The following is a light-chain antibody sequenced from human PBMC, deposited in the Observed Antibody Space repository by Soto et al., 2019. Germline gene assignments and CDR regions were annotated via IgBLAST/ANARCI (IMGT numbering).Light chain of an antibody. CDR3: SSYAGRTLYV. V-gene: IGLV2-8*01. CDR1: SSDVGGYDY. J-gene: IGLJ1*01. CDR2: EVT. Sequence: QSVLTQPPCASGSPGQSVTISCTGTSSDVGGYDYVSWYQQRPGKAPKLLIHEVTKRPSGVPDRFSGSKSGNTASLTVSGLQAEDEADYYCSSYAGRTLYVFGTGTKVTAL.